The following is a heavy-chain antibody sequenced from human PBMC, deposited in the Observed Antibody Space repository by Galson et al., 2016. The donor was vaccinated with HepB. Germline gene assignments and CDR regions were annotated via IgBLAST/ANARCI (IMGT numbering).Heavy chain of an antibody. Sequence: SLRLSCAAAGFTFSIYDMHWVRHGPGSGLEWVSVIGTAGNTYYAASVKGRFTISREDAKNSLFLQMNSLTVGDTAVYYCARDGGYSGYDAYGLDVWGKGTTVTVSS. D-gene: IGHD5-12*01. J-gene: IGHJ6*04. CDR2: IGTAGNT. V-gene: IGHV3-13*01. CDR3: ARDGGYSGYDAYGLDV. CDR1: GFTFSIYD.